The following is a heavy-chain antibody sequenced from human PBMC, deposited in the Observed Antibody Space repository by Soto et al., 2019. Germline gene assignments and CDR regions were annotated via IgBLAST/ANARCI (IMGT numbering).Heavy chain of an antibody. D-gene: IGHD3-22*01. J-gene: IGHJ6*02. V-gene: IGHV3-48*02. CDR3: ARAGYYDSSGYYPYYYGMDV. CDR2: ISSSSSTI. CDR1: GFTFSSYS. Sequence: PGGSLRLSCAASGFTFSSYSMNWVRQAPGKGLEWVSYISSSSSTIYYADSVKGRFTISRDNAKNSPYLQMNSLRDEDTAVYYCARAGYYDSSGYYPYYYGMDVWGQGTTVTVSS.